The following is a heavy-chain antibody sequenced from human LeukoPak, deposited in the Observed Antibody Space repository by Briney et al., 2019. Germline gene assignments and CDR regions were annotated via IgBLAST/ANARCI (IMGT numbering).Heavy chain of an antibody. Sequence: ASVKVSCKASGYTFTGYYMHWVRQAPGQGLEWMGWINPNSGGTNYAQKFQGRVTMTRDTSISTAYMELSRLRSDDTAVYYCARDRGGSSSLFFQHWGQGTLVTVSS. J-gene: IGHJ1*01. V-gene: IGHV1-2*02. CDR1: GYTFTGYY. CDR2: INPNSGGT. CDR3: ARDRGGSSSLFFQH. D-gene: IGHD6-6*01.